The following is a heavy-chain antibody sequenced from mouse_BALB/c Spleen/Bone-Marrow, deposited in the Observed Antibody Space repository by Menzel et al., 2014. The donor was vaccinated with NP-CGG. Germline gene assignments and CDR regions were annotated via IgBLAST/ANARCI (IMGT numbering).Heavy chain of an antibody. J-gene: IGHJ4*01. CDR2: IWSEGGT. V-gene: IGHV2-6-1*01. D-gene: IGHD2-14*01. Sequence: VKLVESGPGLVAPSRCLSIPCTISGFSLTNYGVHWVRQPPGKGLEWLGGIWSEGGTTYNSALKSRLSISKDNSKSXVFLKMNTLQTDDTDMYYSARHRCYAMDYWGQGTSVTVSS. CDR1: GFSLTNYG. CDR3: ARHRCYAMDY.